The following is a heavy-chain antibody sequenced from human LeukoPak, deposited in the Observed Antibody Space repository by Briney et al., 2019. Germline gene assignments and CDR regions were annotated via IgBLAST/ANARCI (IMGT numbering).Heavy chain of an antibody. V-gene: IGHV3-30-3*01. CDR3: ATDYGSSGSDY. Sequence: PGGSLRLSCAASGFTFSSYAMHWVRQAPGKGLEWVAVISYDGSNKYYADSVKGRFTISRDNSKNTLYLQMNSLRAEDTAVYYCATDYGSSGSDYWGQGTLVTVSS. J-gene: IGHJ4*02. CDR2: ISYDGSNK. D-gene: IGHD3-22*01. CDR1: GFTFSSYA.